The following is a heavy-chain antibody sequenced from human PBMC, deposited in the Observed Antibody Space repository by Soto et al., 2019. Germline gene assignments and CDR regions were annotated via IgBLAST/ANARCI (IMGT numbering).Heavy chain of an antibody. CDR2: IIPIFGTA. V-gene: IGHV1-69*13. J-gene: IGHJ6*02. CDR1: GGTFSSYA. Sequence: SVKVSCKASGGTFSSYAISWVRQAPGQGLEWMGGIIPIFGTANYAQKFQGRVTITADESTSTAYMELSSLRSEDTAVYYCARDEYCSGGSCYESYYYYGMDVWGQGTTVTVSS. D-gene: IGHD2-15*01. CDR3: ARDEYCSGGSCYESYYYYGMDV.